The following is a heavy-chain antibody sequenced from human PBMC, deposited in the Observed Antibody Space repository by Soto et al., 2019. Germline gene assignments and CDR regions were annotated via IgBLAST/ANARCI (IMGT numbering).Heavy chain of an antibody. CDR2: ISYDGSNK. CDR1: GFTFSSYA. CDR3: ASDTVGYSYPNWFDP. J-gene: IGHJ5*02. D-gene: IGHD5-18*01. V-gene: IGHV3-30-3*01. Sequence: QVQLVESGGGVVQPGRSLRLSCAASGFTFSSYAMHWVRQAPGKGLEWVAVISYDGSNKYYADSVKGRFTISRDNSTNTPYLQMNSLRAADTAVYYCASDTVGYSYPNWFDPWGQGTLVTVSS.